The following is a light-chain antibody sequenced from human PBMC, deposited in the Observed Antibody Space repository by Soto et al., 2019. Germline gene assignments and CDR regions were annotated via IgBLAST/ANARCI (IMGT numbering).Light chain of an antibody. Sequence: EIVLTQSPGTLSLSPGERATLSGRASQSVSSSYLAWYQQKPGQAPRLLIYGASSRATGIPDRFSGSGSGTDFTLTISRLEPEDFAVYYCQQYGSSRWTFGQGTKVDIK. CDR3: QQYGSSRWT. CDR2: GAS. J-gene: IGKJ1*01. CDR1: QSVSSSY. V-gene: IGKV3-20*01.